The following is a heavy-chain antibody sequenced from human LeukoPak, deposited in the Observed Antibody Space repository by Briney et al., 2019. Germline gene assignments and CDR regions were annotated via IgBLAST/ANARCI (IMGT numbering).Heavy chain of an antibody. J-gene: IGHJ5*02. D-gene: IGHD3-22*01. CDR1: GYSISSGYY. CDR2: TYHSGST. V-gene: IGHV4-38-2*01. CDR3: ARISTGDSIGLA. Sequence: PSETLSLTCAVSGYSISSGYYWGWIRQPPGKGLEWIGSTYHSGSTYYNPSLKSRVTISVDASKNQFSLKLRSVTAADTAVYYCARISTGDSIGLAWGQGTLVTVSS.